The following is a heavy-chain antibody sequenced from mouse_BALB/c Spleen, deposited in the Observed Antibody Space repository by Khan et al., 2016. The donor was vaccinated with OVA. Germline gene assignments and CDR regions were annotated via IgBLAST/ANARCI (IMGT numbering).Heavy chain of an antibody. Sequence: QVQLQQSGAELAKPGASVKMSCKASGYTFTSYWMHWIKQRPGQGLEWIGYINPITVYTEYNQTFKDKATLTADKSSSTAYMQLSSLTSEDSAVYYCARDYERFAYWGQGTLVTVSA. V-gene: IGHV1-7*01. CDR1: GYTFTSYW. CDR3: ARDYERFAY. CDR2: INPITVYT. D-gene: IGHD1-1*01. J-gene: IGHJ3*01.